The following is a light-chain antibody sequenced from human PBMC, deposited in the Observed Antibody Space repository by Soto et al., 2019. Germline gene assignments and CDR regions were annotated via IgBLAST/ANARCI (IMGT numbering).Light chain of an antibody. J-gene: IGKJ1*01. CDR1: QRVNTC. CDR3: QQYQIDWT. CDR2: DAS. Sequence: DIQMTQSPSTLSASVGDRVSITCRASQRVNTCLAWYQQKPGKAPTLLIYDASSLQSGVPSRFSGSGSGTEFTLTISSLQPDDFATYYYQQYQIDWTFGQGTKVDIK. V-gene: IGKV1-5*01.